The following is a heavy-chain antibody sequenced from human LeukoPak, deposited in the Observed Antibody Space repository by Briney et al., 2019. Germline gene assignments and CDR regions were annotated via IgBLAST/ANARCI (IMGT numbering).Heavy chain of an antibody. V-gene: IGHV3-66*01. CDR3: ARSQDGSGSYFYYFYIDV. D-gene: IGHD3-10*01. J-gene: IGHJ6*03. CDR2: FYRGGST. CDR1: GFTFSDYY. Sequence: GGSLRLSCAASGFTFSDYYMSWVRQAPGKGLGWVSIFYRGGSTYYADSVKGRFTVSRDNSKNILYLQMNSLRAEDTAVYYCARSQDGSGSYFYYFYIDVWGKGTTV.